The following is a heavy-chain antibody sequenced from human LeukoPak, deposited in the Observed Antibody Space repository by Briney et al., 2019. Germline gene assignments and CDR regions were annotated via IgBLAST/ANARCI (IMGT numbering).Heavy chain of an antibody. CDR2: INHSGST. J-gene: IGHJ4*02. Sequence: KASETLSLTCAVYGGSFSGYYWSWIRQPPGKGLEWIGEINHSGSTNYNPSLKSRVTISVDTSKNQFSLKLSSVTAADTAVYYCAREPRGPLREYFDYWGQGTLVTVSS. V-gene: IGHV4-34*01. CDR3: AREPRGPLREYFDY. CDR1: GGSFSGYY. D-gene: IGHD1-26*01.